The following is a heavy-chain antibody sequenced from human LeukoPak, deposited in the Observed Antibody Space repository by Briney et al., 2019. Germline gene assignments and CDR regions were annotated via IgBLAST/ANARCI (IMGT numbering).Heavy chain of an antibody. D-gene: IGHD2-2*01. J-gene: IGHJ4*02. CDR2: IKEDGSEK. Sequence: SGGSLRLSCAASGFTFSYYWMSWVRQAPGKGLEWVANIKEDGSEKYYVDSVKGRFTISRDNAKNSLYLQMNSLRAEDTAVYYCARDCSSTSCYVDVDYWGQGTLVTVSS. CDR1: GFTFSYYW. V-gene: IGHV3-7*01. CDR3: ARDCSSTSCYVDVDY.